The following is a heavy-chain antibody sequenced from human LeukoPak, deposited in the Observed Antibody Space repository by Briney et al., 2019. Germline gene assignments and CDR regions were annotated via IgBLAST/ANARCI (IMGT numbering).Heavy chain of an antibody. J-gene: IGHJ3*02. CDR2: IYYSGST. CDR3: ARVGNYYGSGSQPGIDAFDI. V-gene: IGHV4-59*01. CDR1: GGSISSYH. Sequence: SETLSLTCTVSGGSISSYHWSWIRQPPGKGLEWIGYIYYSGSTNYNPSLKSRVTISVDTSKNQFSLKLSSVTAADTAVYYCARVGNYYGSGSQPGIDAFDIWGQGTMVTVSS. D-gene: IGHD3-10*01.